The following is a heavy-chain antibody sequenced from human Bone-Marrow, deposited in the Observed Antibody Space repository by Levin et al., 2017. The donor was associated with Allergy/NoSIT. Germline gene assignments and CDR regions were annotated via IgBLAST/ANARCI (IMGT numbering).Heavy chain of an antibody. J-gene: IGHJ6*02. CDR2: IWYDGSNK. Sequence: PGGSLRLSCAASGFTFSSYGMHWVRQAPGKGLEWVAVIWYDGSNKYYADSVKGRFTISRDNSKNTLYLQMNSLRAEDTAVYYCARAPAYCGGDCYSDRDFYYGMDVWGQGTTVTVSS. D-gene: IGHD2-21*02. CDR1: GFTFSSYG. V-gene: IGHV3-33*01. CDR3: ARAPAYCGGDCYSDRDFYYGMDV.